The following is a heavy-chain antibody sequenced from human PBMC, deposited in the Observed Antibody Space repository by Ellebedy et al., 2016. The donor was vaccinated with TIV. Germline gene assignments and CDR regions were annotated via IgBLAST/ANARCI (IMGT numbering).Heavy chain of an antibody. CDR2: IIPIFGTA. D-gene: IGHD2-15*01. J-gene: IGHJ4*02. V-gene: IGHV1-69*13. CDR1: GGTFSSYA. Sequence: SVKVSXXASGGTFSSYAISWVRQAPGQGPEWMGGIIPIFGTANYAQKFQGRVTITADESTSTAYMELSSLRSEDTAVYYCARDGCSGGSCFTGSYYYFDYWGQGTLVTVSS. CDR3: ARDGCSGGSCFTGSYYYFDY.